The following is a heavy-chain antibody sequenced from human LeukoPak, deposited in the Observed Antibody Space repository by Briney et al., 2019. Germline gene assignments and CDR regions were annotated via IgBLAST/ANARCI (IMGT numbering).Heavy chain of an antibody. CDR2: ISGSGGST. D-gene: IGHD3-22*01. J-gene: IGHJ3*02. Sequence: GGSLRLSCAASGFTFSSYAMSWVRQAPGKGLEWVSAISGSGGSTYYADSVKGRFTISRDNSKNTLYLQMNSLRAEDTAVYYCAKGEGDSSGYFLDAFDIWGQGTMVTVSS. CDR3: AKGEGDSSGYFLDAFDI. CDR1: GFTFSSYA. V-gene: IGHV3-23*01.